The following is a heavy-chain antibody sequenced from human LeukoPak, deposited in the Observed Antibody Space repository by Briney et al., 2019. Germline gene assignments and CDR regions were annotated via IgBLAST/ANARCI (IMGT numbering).Heavy chain of an antibody. D-gene: IGHD3-3*01. Sequence: SETLSLTCAVYGGSFSGYYWSWIRQTPEKVLEWIGEINHSGSTNYDPSLKSRVTISVDTSRNQFSLNLSSVTAADTAVFYCARTKGDFWSGYFSYYYMDVWGKGTTVTVSS. CDR2: INHSGST. V-gene: IGHV4-34*01. CDR1: GGSFSGYY. J-gene: IGHJ6*03. CDR3: ARTKGDFWSGYFSYYYMDV.